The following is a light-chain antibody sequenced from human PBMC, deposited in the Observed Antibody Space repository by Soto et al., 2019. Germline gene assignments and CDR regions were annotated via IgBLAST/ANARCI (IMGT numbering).Light chain of an antibody. CDR1: QSVTSSF. CDR3: QQSGSLYT. Sequence: EIVLTQAPGTLSLSPGERATLSCRASQSVTSSFLAWYQHKPGQAPRLLIYGASSRATGVPDRFSGGGSGTDFTLTISRLEPDDFAVYYCQQSGSLYTFGQGTKLEIK. CDR2: GAS. J-gene: IGKJ2*01. V-gene: IGKV3-20*01.